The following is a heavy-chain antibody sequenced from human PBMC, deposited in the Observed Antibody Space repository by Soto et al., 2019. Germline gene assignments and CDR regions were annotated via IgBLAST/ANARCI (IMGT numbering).Heavy chain of an antibody. CDR2: IYYSGST. CDR3: AGFVVPASRNSDFDY. D-gene: IGHD2-15*01. V-gene: IGHV4-39*01. J-gene: IGHJ4*02. Sequence: TSETLSLTCTVSGISVSTSDYYWGWVRQPPGKGLDWIGNIYYSGSTLYNPSLRSRVTLSVDTSKNQFSLRLNSVTVADTAVYFCAGFVVPASRNSDFDYWGQGTLVTAPQ. CDR1: GISVSTSDYY.